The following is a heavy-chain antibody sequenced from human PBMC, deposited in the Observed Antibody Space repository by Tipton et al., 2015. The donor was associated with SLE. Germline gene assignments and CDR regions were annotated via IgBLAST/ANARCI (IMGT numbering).Heavy chain of an antibody. CDR2: TYYRSKWNN. D-gene: IGHD3-22*01. CDR3: ARSYFDSSHYYSFDY. V-gene: IGHV6-1*01. J-gene: IGHJ4*02. Sequence: QVQLVQSGPEVKPSQTLSLTCANSGDSVPSNSAAWNWIRQSPSRGLEWLGTTYYRSKWNNDYAVSVKSRITIYPDTSKNQFSLQLNSVTPEDTAVYYCARSYFDSSHYYSFDYWGQGTLVTVSS. CDR1: GDSVPSNSAA.